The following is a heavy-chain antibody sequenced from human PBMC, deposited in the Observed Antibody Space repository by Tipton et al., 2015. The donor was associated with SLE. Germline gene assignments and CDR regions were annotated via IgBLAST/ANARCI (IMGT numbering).Heavy chain of an antibody. V-gene: IGHV4-4*02. Sequence: TLSLTCAVSGGSISSSNWWSWVRQPPGKGLEWIGEINHSGSTNYNPSLKSRVTISVDTSKNQFSLKLSSVTAADTAVYYCARATRTDFRYWGQGTLVTVSS. CDR2: INHSGST. CDR3: ARATRTDFRY. J-gene: IGHJ4*02. D-gene: IGHD1/OR15-1a*01. CDR1: GGSISSSNW.